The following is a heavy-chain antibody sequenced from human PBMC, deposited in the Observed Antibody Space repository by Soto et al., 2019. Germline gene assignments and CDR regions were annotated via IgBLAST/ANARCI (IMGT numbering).Heavy chain of an antibody. J-gene: IGHJ4*02. Sequence: GGSLRLSCAASGFTFSSYAMHWVRQAPGKGLEWVAVISYDGSNKYYADSVKGRFTISRDNSKNTVYLQMNSLGVEDTALYYCAKVIVVIAAAGDYFDSWGQGTLVTVSS. CDR3: AKVIVVIAAAGDYFDS. CDR2: ISYDGSNK. D-gene: IGHD2-15*01. V-gene: IGHV3-30-3*01. CDR1: GFTFSSYA.